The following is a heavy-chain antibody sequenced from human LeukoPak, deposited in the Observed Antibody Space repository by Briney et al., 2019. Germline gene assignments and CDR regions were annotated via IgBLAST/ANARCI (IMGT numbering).Heavy chain of an antibody. J-gene: IGHJ3*02. CDR1: GFTFSGSA. CDR2: IRSKANSYAT. Sequence: PGGSLRLSCAASGFTFSGSAMHWVRQASGKGLEWVGRIRSKANSYATAYAASVKGRFTISRDDSKNTAYLQMNSLKTEDTAVYYCTRHPYDSSGYYYVATAHAFDIWGQGTMVTVSS. D-gene: IGHD3-22*01. CDR3: TRHPYDSSGYYYVATAHAFDI. V-gene: IGHV3-73*01.